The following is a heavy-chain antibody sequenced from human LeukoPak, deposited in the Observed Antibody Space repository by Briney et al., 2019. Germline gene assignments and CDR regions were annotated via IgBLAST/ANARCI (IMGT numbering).Heavy chain of an antibody. CDR1: GGSISSYY. Sequence: SETLSLTCTVSGGSISSYYWSWIRQPPGKGLEWIGYIYYGGSTNYNPSLKSRVTISVDTSKNQFSLKLTSVTAADTAVYYCARDPGPLRYFDWLPKHYYYYYMDVWGKGTTVTVSS. J-gene: IGHJ6*03. D-gene: IGHD3-9*01. CDR2: IYYGGST. V-gene: IGHV4-59*01. CDR3: ARDPGPLRYFDWLPKHYYYYYMDV.